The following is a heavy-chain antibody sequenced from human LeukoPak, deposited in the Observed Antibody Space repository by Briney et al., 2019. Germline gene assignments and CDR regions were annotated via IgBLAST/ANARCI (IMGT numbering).Heavy chain of an antibody. D-gene: IGHD6-19*01. CDR3: ANGATSAWYTCDN. V-gene: IGHV3-30*02. CDR1: GFAFTNSG. CDR2: IRYDGSTK. Sequence: VRTLRLSCAASGFAFTNSGMHWVCQAPAKGLERVVVIRYDGSTKFYAASLKGRLSIPRNLSKNTLHLQLTSLTPQDRAGYYFANGATSAWYTCDNWGQGTLVTVSS. J-gene: IGHJ4*02.